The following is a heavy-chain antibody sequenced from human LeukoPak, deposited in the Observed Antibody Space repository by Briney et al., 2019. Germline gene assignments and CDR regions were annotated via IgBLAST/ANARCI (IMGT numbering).Heavy chain of an antibody. CDR3: ARAPNPAYYDSSGYWVGDY. V-gene: IGHV4-30-4*01. CDR1: GGSISSGDYY. D-gene: IGHD3-22*01. Sequence: PSQTLSLTCTVSGGSISSGDYYWSWIRQPPGKGLEWIGYIYYSGSTYYNPSLKSRVTISVDTSKNQFSLKLSSVTAADTAVCYCARAPNPAYYDSSGYWVGDYWGQGTLVTVSS. CDR2: IYYSGST. J-gene: IGHJ4*02.